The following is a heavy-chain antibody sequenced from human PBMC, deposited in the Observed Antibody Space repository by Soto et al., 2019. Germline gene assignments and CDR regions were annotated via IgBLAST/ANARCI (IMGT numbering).Heavy chain of an antibody. D-gene: IGHD5-18*01. Sequence: ASETLSLTCTVSGGSISSSSYYWGWIRQPPGKGLEWIGSIYYSGSTYYNPSLKSRVTISVDTSKNQFSLKLSSVTAADTAVYYCARQDQRGYSYGFDYWGQGTLVTVSS. J-gene: IGHJ4*02. CDR1: GGSISSSSYY. CDR3: ARQDQRGYSYGFDY. CDR2: IYYSGST. V-gene: IGHV4-39*01.